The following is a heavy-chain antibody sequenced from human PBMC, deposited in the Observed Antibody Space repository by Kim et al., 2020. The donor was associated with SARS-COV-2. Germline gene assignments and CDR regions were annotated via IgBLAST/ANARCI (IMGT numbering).Heavy chain of an antibody. D-gene: IGHD1-1*01. CDR3: ARGGKGAFDI. V-gene: IGHV1-18*01. CDR2: NT. Sequence: NTNYAQKLQGRVTMTTDTSTSTAYMELRSLRSDDTAVYYCARGGKGAFDIWGQGTMVTVSS. J-gene: IGHJ3*02.